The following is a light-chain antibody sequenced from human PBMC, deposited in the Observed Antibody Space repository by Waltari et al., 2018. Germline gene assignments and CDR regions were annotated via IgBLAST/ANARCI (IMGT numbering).Light chain of an antibody. CDR3: QVWDGDADHPV. V-gene: IGLV3-21*03. CDR1: DIRDKT. J-gene: IGLJ2*01. Sequence: YELTQPPSVSVAPGKTAKISCGGHDIRDKTVHWYQQKPGQAPGLVIYEDTVRPSGIPKRLSGSDTATLTIARVEAGDEAVYYCQVWDGDADHPVFGGGTKLTVL. CDR2: EDT.